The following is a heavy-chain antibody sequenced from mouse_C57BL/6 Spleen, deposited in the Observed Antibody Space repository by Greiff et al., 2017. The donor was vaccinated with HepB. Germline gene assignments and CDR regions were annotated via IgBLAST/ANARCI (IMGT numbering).Heavy chain of an antibody. V-gene: IGHV1-47*01. CDR2: FHPYNDDT. Sequence: VQLQQSGAELVKPGASVKMSCKASGYTFTTYPIDWMKQNHGKSLEWIGNFHPYNDDTKYNEKFKGKATLTVEKSSSTAYLELSRLTSDDSAVEYCARSYGDDEGYAMDYWGQGTSVTVSS. CDR3: ARSYGDDEGYAMDY. J-gene: IGHJ4*01. D-gene: IGHD2-2*01. CDR1: GYTFTTYP.